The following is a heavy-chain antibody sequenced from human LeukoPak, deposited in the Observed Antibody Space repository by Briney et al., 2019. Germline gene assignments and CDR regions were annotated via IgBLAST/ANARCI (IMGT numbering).Heavy chain of an antibody. Sequence: ASVKVSCKASGYTFTGYYMHWVRQAPGQGLEWMGWINPNSGGTNYAQKFQGRVTMTRDTSISTAYMELSRLRSDDTAVYYCARGGSGSSWYYSYYYMDVWGKGTTVTVSS. J-gene: IGHJ6*03. CDR2: INPNSGGT. CDR1: GYTFTGYY. CDR3: ARGGSGSSWYYSYYYMDV. V-gene: IGHV1-2*02. D-gene: IGHD6-13*01.